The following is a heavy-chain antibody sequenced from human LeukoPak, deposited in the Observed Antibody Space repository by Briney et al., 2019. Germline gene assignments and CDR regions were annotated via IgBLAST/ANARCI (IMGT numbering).Heavy chain of an antibody. D-gene: IGHD6-19*01. J-gene: IGHJ4*02. V-gene: IGHV4-39*02. CDR1: GVSISSSNSY. Sequence: SETLSLTCTVSGVSISSSNSYWGWIRQPPGKGLEWIGDINHSGSTNYNPSLKSRVTISLDTSTNHFSLRLSSVTAADTAVYYCARGSSGWANWGQGTLVTVSS. CDR3: ARGSSGWAN. CDR2: INHSGST.